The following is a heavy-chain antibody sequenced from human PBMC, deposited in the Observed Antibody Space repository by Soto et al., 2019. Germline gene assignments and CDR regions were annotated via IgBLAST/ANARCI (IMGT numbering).Heavy chain of an antibody. J-gene: IGHJ4*02. Sequence: PGGSLRLSCAASGFTFSDYYMSWIRQAPGKGLEWVSYISSSSSYTNYADSVKGRFTISRDNAKNSLYLQMNSLRAEDTAVYYCARGSPPSIAARPFDYWGQGTLVTVSS. CDR3: ARGSPPSIAARPFDY. CDR1: GFTFSDYY. V-gene: IGHV3-11*06. CDR2: ISSSSSYT. D-gene: IGHD6-6*01.